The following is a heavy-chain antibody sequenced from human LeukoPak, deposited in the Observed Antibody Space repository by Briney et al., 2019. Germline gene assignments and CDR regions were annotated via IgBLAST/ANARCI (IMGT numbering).Heavy chain of an antibody. V-gene: IGHV4-4*07. CDR1: GGSISSYY. J-gene: IGHJ5*02. CDR2: IYTGGST. CDR3: ARGPAAIWSGWFDP. Sequence: SETLSLTCTVSGGSISSYYWSWIRQPAGKGLEWIGRIYTGGSTNYNPSLKSRVTMSVDSSNNQFSLKLSSVTAADTAVYYCARGPAAIWSGWFDPWGQGTLVTVSS. D-gene: IGHD2-2*01.